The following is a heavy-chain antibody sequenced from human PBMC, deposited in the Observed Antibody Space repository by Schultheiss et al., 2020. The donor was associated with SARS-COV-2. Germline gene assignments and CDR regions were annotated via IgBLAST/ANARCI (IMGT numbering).Heavy chain of an antibody. V-gene: IGHV1-18*01. CDR1: GGTFTNND. J-gene: IGHJ4*02. Sequence: ASVKVSCKASGGTFTNNDINWVRQAAGHGLEWMGWISAYNGNTNYAQKLQGRVTMTTDTSTSTAYMELRSLRSDDTAVYYCAREWAPAFFDYWGQGTLVTVSS. D-gene: IGHD1-26*01. CDR3: AREWAPAFFDY. CDR2: ISAYNGNT.